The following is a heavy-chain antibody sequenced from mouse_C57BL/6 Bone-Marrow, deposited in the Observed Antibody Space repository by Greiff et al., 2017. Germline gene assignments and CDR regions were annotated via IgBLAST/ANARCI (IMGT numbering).Heavy chain of an antibody. Sequence: VQLKESGGGLVKPGGSLKLSCAASGFTFSDYGMHWVRQAPEKGLEWVAYISSGSSTIYYAATVKGRFTISRDNAKNTLFLQMTSLRSEDTAMYYCATDYGSNYFDYWGQGTTLTVSS. V-gene: IGHV5-17*01. CDR1: GFTFSDYG. CDR3: ATDYGSNYFDY. J-gene: IGHJ2*01. D-gene: IGHD1-1*01. CDR2: ISSGSSTI.